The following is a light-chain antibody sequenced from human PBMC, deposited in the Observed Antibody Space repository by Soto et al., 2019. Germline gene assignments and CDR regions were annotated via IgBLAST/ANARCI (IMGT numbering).Light chain of an antibody. J-gene: IGLJ1*01. CDR2: EVS. CDR1: SSDVGGYNY. Sequence: QSVLTQPASVSGSPGQSITISCTGTSSDVGGYNYVSWYQQHPGKTPKLMIYEVSNRPSGASNRFSGSKSGNTASLTISGLQAEDEADYYCSSYTSSSTFDYVLGTGTKVTVL. CDR3: SSYTSSSTFDYV. V-gene: IGLV2-14*01.